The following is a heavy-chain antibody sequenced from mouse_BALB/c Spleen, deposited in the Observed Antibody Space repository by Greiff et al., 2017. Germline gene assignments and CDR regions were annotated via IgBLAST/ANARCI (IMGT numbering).Heavy chain of an antibody. CDR3: ARRRNSVYYAMDY. Sequence: EVKLVESGGGLVKPGGSLKLSCAASGFTFSDYYMYWVRQTPEKRLEWVATISDGGSYTYYPDSVKGRFTISRDNAKNNLYLQMSSLKSEDTAMYYCARRRNSVYYAMDYWGQGTSVTVSS. V-gene: IGHV5-4*02. J-gene: IGHJ4*01. CDR1: GFTFSDYY. CDR2: ISDGGSYT.